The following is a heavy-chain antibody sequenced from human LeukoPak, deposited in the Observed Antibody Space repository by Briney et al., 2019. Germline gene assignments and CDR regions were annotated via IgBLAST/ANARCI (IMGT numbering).Heavy chain of an antibody. Sequence: QPGGSLRLSCAASGFTVSSNYMSWVRQAPGKGLEWVAFIRYDGSNKYYADSVKGRFTISRDNSKNTLYLQMNSLRAEDTAVYYCAMDSSEESHWGQGTLVTVSS. V-gene: IGHV3-30*02. CDR3: AMDSSEESH. J-gene: IGHJ4*02. D-gene: IGHD6-19*01. CDR1: GFTVSSNY. CDR2: IRYDGSNK.